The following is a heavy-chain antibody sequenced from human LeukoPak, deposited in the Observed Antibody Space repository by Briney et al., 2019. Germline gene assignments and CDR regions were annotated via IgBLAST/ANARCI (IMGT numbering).Heavy chain of an antibody. Sequence: ASVKVSCKASGGTFSSYAISWVRQAPGRGLEWMGRIIPILGIANYAQKFQGRVTITADKSTSTAYMELSSLRSEDTAVYYCAKEDRLGPVAIFDSWGQGTLVTVSS. J-gene: IGHJ4*02. CDR3: AKEDRLGPVAIFDS. D-gene: IGHD2-2*02. V-gene: IGHV1-69*04. CDR1: GGTFSSYA. CDR2: IIPILGIA.